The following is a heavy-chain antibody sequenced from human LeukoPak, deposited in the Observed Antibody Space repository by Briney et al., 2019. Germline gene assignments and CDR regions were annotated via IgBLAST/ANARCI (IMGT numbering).Heavy chain of an antibody. CDR2: AYYSGST. V-gene: IGHV4-59*01. Sequence: SETLSLTCTVSGGSISSYYWSWIRQPPGKRLEWIGYAYYSGSTNYNPSLKSRITISVDTSKNQFFLMLNSVTAADTAVYYCARGTAVAGMDHPRDAFDIWGRGTMVTVSS. J-gene: IGHJ3*02. D-gene: IGHD6-19*01. CDR3: ARGTAVAGMDHPRDAFDI. CDR1: GGSISSYY.